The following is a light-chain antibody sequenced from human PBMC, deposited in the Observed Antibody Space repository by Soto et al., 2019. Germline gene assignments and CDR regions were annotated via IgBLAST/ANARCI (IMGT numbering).Light chain of an antibody. CDR2: SNN. CDR3: AAWDDSLSGYV. V-gene: IGLV1-44*01. CDR1: SSNIGGNA. J-gene: IGLJ1*01. Sequence: QSVLTQPPSASGTPGQTVTISCSGSSSNIGGNAVNWYQQLPGTTHKLLIYSNNQRPTGIPDRFSGSKSGTSDSLDISGLQSEDEADYYCAAWDDSLSGYVFGTGT.